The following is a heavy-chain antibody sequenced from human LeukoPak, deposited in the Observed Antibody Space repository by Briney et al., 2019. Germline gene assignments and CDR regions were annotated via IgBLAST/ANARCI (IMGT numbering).Heavy chain of an antibody. CDR2: INPTGGST. D-gene: IGHD3-22*01. V-gene: IGHV1-46*01. J-gene: IGHJ4*02. CDR1: GYTFTSYY. CDR3: ARGRAYDSSGYDLLDY. Sequence: ASVKVSCKASGYTFTSYYMHWVRQAPGQGLEWMGIINPTGGSTSYAQKFQGRVTLTRDTSTTTVYMELYSLRSEDTAVYYCARGRAYDSSGYDLLDYWGQGTLVTVS.